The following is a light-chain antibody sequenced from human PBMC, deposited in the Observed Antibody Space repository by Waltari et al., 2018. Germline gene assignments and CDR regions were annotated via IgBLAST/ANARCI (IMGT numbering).Light chain of an antibody. V-gene: IGKV3-20*01. Sequence: DIVLTQSLGTLSLSPGERATLSCRASQSIRSNYLAWYQQKPGQALRLLIYGASSRATVIPDRFTGSGSGTDFTLTISRLEPEDFAVYYCQQYGSSPVTFGQGTRLEIK. CDR1: QSIRSNY. J-gene: IGKJ5*01. CDR3: QQYGSSPVT. CDR2: GAS.